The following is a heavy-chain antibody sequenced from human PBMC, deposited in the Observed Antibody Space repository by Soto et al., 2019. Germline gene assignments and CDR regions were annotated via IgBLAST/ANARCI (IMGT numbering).Heavy chain of an antibody. J-gene: IGHJ6*02. CDR2: MYHSGST. CDR1: GASISNDAYS. D-gene: IGHD6-19*01. V-gene: IGHV4-30-2*01. CDR3: ARAVAVAPVYHAMDV. Sequence: PSETLSLTCAVSGASISNDAYSWSWIRQPPGKGLEWIGYMYHSGSTYYNPSLKSRVTMSVDRSKNQFSLNLGSVTAADTAVYYCARAVAVAPVYHAMDVWGQGTTVTVSS.